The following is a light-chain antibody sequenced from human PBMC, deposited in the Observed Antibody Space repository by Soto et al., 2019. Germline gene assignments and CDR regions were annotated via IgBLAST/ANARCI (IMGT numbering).Light chain of an antibody. J-gene: IGLJ1*01. V-gene: IGLV2-14*01. CDR3: SSYTSSSTPYV. CDR2: DVT. CDR1: SSDVGGYNY. Sequence: PALAQPASMFGTPGQWIIISCTGTSSDVGGYNYVSWYQQHPVKAPKLMIYDVTNRPSGVSDRFSGSKSGNTASLTISGLQAEDEADYYCSSYTSSSTPYVFGTGTKVTVL.